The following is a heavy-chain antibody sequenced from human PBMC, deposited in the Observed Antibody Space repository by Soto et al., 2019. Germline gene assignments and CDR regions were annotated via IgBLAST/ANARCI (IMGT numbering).Heavy chain of an antibody. CDR1: GFTFSSYS. CDR2: ISSSSSYI. V-gene: IGHV3-21*01. Sequence: GGYPRLSCAASGFTFSSYSMNWVRQAPGKGLEWVSSISSSSSYIYYADSVKGRFTISRDNAKNTLYLQMNSLRAEDTAVYYCARDLLISVVTPPPRWFDPWGQGTLVSVSS. D-gene: IGHD2-21*02. CDR3: ARDLLISVVTPPPRWFDP. J-gene: IGHJ5*02.